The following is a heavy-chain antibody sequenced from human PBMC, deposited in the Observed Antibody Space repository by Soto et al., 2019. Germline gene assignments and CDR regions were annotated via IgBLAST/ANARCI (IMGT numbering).Heavy chain of an antibody. CDR3: VRAGASGYSYGHFDY. V-gene: IGHV4-59*02. Sequence: PSETLALSCAVSGGSVSISFWSWIRQPPGKGLEWIGYIYHSGSTNYNPSLKSRVTLSVDTSKNQFSLKLSSVTAADTAVYYCVRAGASGYSYGHFDYWGQGTLVTVS. D-gene: IGHD5-18*01. CDR2: IYHSGST. CDR1: GGSVSISF. J-gene: IGHJ4*02.